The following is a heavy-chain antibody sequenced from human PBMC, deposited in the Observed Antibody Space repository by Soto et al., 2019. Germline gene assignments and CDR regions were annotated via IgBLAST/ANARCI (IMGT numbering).Heavy chain of an antibody. J-gene: IGHJ4*02. Sequence: GGSLRLSCAASGFTVSSNYMSWVRQAPGKGLEWVSVIYSGGSTYYSDSVKGRFSISRDNSKNTLYLQMNSLRVEDTAVYYCARSITFGGVPLWGQGTLVTVSS. D-gene: IGHD3-16*01. CDR3: ARSITFGGVPL. CDR2: IYSGGST. V-gene: IGHV3-66*01. CDR1: GFTVSSNY.